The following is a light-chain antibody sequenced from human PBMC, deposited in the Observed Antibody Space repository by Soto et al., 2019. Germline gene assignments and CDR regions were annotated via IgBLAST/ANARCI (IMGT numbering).Light chain of an antibody. CDR1: SGSIASDY. CDR2: EDS. J-gene: IGLJ2*01. Sequence: NFILTQPHSVSESPGKTVSIPCTRSSGSIASDYVQWYQQRPGSAPINVIFEDSQRPSGVPDRFSGSIDTSYNSAYLTISRLTTEDEADFYCQSVDGKNVVFGGGTQLTVL. V-gene: IGLV6-57*04. CDR3: QSVDGKNVV.